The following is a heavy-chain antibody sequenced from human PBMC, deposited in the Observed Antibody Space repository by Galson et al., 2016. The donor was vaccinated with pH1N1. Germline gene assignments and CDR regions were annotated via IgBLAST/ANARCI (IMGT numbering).Heavy chain of an antibody. CDR3: SRDHFGWAFDV. Sequence: SLRLSCAASGFPFSHYYMGWIRQAPGKGLEWISYISGSDTTIYYADSVRGRFTISRDNAQNPLYLHMNILRAEDTAVYYCSRDHFGWAFDVWGQGTMVTVSP. CDR2: ISGSDTTI. CDR1: GFPFSHYY. V-gene: IGHV3-11*01. D-gene: IGHD3-10*01. J-gene: IGHJ3*01.